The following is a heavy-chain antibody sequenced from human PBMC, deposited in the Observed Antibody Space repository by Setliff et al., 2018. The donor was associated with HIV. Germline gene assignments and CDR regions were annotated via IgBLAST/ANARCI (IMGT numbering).Heavy chain of an antibody. J-gene: IGHJ5*02. CDR1: VGSFSGHY. V-gene: IGHV4-34*01. Sequence: SETLSLTCAVYVGSFSGHYWIWIRQPPGKGLEWIGETNPSGSTKYNPSLKSRVTISVDTSKNQFSLKLSSVTAADTAVYYCARDIQAAGTGWFDPWGQGTLVTVS. D-gene: IGHD6-13*01. CDR2: TNPSGST. CDR3: ARDIQAAGTGWFDP.